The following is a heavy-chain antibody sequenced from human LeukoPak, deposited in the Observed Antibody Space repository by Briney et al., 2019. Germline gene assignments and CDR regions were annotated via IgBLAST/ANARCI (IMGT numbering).Heavy chain of an antibody. V-gene: IGHV4-34*01. CDR3: ARGRITIFGVVHYYYYMGV. Sequence: SETLSLTCAVYGGSFSGYYWSWIRQPPGKGLEWIGEINHSGSTNYNPSLKSRVTISVDTSKNQFSLKLSSVTAADTAVYYCARGRITIFGVVHYYYYMGVWGKGTTVTVSS. J-gene: IGHJ6*03. D-gene: IGHD3-3*01. CDR2: INHSGST. CDR1: GGSFSGYY.